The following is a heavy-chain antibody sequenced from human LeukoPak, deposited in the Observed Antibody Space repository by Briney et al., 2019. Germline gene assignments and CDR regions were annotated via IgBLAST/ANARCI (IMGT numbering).Heavy chain of an antibody. Sequence: GGSLRLSCAASGFTFSDYYMSWIRQAPGKGLEWVSYISSSGSTIYYADSVKGRFTISRDNAKNSLYLQMNSLRAEDTAVYYCARDPSVYDLPGYYFDYWGQGTLVTVSS. D-gene: IGHD3-3*01. V-gene: IGHV3-11*04. CDR1: GFTFSDYY. CDR2: ISSSGSTI. J-gene: IGHJ4*02. CDR3: ARDPSVYDLPGYYFDY.